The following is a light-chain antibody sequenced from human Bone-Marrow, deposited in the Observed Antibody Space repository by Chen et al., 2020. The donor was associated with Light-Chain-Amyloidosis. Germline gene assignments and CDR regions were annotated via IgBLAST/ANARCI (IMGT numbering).Light chain of an antibody. J-gene: IGKJ4*01. CDR1: QSVNSF. CDR2: DAS. CDR3: LQRGYWPLT. Sequence: ELVLTQSPATLSLSPGERATLSCRASQSVNSFLAWYQQKPGQAPRLLIYDASLRATGVPARFSGSGSGTDFTLTISSLEPEDFAVYYCLQRGYWPLTFGGGTKVEIK. V-gene: IGKV3-11*01.